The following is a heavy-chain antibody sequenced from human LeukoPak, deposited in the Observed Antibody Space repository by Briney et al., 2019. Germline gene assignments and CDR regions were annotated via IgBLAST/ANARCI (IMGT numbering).Heavy chain of an antibody. J-gene: IGHJ4*02. CDR2: ISSSGSTI. Sequence: GGSLRLSCAASGFTFSSHEMNWVRQAPGKGLEWVSYISSSGSTIYYADSVKGRFTISRDNAKNSLYLQMNSLRAEDTAVYYCAKDDYYDSSGFNAGYWGQGTLVTVSS. CDR1: GFTFSSHE. V-gene: IGHV3-48*03. D-gene: IGHD3-22*01. CDR3: AKDDYYDSSGFNAGY.